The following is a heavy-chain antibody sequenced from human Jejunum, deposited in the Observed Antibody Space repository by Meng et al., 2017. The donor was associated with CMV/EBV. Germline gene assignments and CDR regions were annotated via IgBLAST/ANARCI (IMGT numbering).Heavy chain of an antibody. CDR3: ARGRRNEPLFDY. Sequence: QVQVGQCGGEVKNPGSSVKVACKTSGGSFSTHTFSWVRQATGQGLEWMGGLIAVFDKTKAAPRFQDRVTFTADESTSTAYMELSSLTFDDTAVYFCARGRRNEPLFDYWGQGTLVTVSS. CDR1: GGSFSTHT. V-gene: IGHV1-69*13. CDR2: LIAVFDKT. D-gene: IGHD1-14*01. J-gene: IGHJ4*02.